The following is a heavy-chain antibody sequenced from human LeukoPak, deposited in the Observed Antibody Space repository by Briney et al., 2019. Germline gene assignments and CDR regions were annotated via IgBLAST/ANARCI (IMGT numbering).Heavy chain of an antibody. CDR2: IIPSDGST. CDR3: ARGKVVTMVRGVIITYFDY. Sequence: GALVKVSCKASGYSFTRYFIHWVRQAPGQGLEWMGIIIPSDGSTSYAQKFQGRVTMTRDTSTSTVYMELSSLRSEDTAVYYCARGKVVTMVRGVIITYFDYWGQGTLVTVSS. D-gene: IGHD3-10*01. J-gene: IGHJ4*02. V-gene: IGHV1-46*01. CDR1: GYSFTRYF.